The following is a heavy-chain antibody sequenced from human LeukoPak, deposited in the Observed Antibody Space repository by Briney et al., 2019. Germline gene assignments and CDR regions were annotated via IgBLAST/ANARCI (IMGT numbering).Heavy chain of an antibody. CDR1: GGSISSSSYY. D-gene: IGHD6-6*01. CDR2: IYYSGST. J-gene: IGHJ6*03. Sequence: SETLSLTCTVSGGSISSSSYYWGWIRQPPGKGLEWIGSIYYSGSTYYNPSLKSRVTISVDTSKNQFSLKLSSVTAADTAVYYCAGEYSSSLYNYYYYMDVWGKGTTVTVSS. V-gene: IGHV4-39*07. CDR3: AGEYSSSLYNYYYYMDV.